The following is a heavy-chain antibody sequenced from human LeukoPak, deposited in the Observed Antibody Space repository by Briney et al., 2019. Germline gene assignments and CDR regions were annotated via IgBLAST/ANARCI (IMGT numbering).Heavy chain of an antibody. CDR3: AAGPLGHISRGLDS. J-gene: IGHJ4*02. V-gene: IGHV4-30-2*01. CDR2: WEN. D-gene: IGHD3-10*01. Sequence: SETLSLTCSVSGGSVSSGGYYWSWIRQPPGEGLEWIGWENYYNVSLRSRVTISVDRSKNQFSLKLISVTAADTAVYFCAAGPLGHISRGLDSWGQGTLVIVSS. CDR1: GGSVSSGGYY.